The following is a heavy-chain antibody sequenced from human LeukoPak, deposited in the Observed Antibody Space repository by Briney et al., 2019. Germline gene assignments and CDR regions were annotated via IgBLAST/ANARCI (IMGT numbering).Heavy chain of an antibody. CDR2: ISYDGSNK. CDR3: AREAGLSTRRRLDY. D-gene: IGHD4/OR15-4a*01. CDR1: GFTFSSYA. V-gene: IGHV3-30-3*01. Sequence: PGGSLRLSCAASGFTFSSYAMHWVRQAPGKGLEWVAVISYDGSNKYYADSVKGRFTISRDNSKNMLYLQMNSPRTEDTALYYCAREAGLSTRRRLDYWGQGTLVTVSS. J-gene: IGHJ4*02.